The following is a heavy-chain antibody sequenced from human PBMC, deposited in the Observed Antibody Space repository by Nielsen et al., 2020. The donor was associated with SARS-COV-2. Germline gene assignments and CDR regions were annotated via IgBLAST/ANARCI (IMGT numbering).Heavy chain of an antibody. J-gene: IGHJ6*02. CDR3: ARGPGDCSGGSCYSAVGGYIYFYFGMDV. Sequence: ASVKVSCKASGDTFTGYYIHWVRQAPGQGLEWMGRINPNSGVTEYAQKFQGRVTMTRDTSISTAYMELSSLKSDDTAVYYCARGPGDCSGGSCYSAVGGYIYFYFGMDVWGQGTTVTVSS. D-gene: IGHD2-15*01. CDR1: GDTFTGYY. CDR2: INPNSGVT. V-gene: IGHV1-2*06.